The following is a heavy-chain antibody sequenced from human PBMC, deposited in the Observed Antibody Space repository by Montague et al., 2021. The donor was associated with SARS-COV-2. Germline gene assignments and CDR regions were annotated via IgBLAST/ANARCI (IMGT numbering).Heavy chain of an antibody. J-gene: IGHJ6*02. Sequence: SLRLSCAASGFTFSSYAMHWVRQAPGKGLEWVAVISYDGSNKYYADSVKGRFTIFRDNSKNTLYLQMNSLRAEDTAVYYCARDFLPLLAYYYGMDVWGQGTTVTVSS. CDR3: ARDFLPLLAYYYGMDV. D-gene: IGHD3-3*01. V-gene: IGHV3-30*04. CDR2: ISYDGSNK. CDR1: GFTFSSYA.